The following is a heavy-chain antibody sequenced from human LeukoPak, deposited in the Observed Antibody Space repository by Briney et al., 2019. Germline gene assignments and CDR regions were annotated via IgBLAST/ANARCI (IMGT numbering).Heavy chain of an antibody. J-gene: IGHJ4*02. V-gene: IGHV3-7*01. CDR2: VKQDGSEK. Sequence: PGGSLRLSCAASGFTFSSYWMSWVRQAPGKGLEWVANVKQDGSEKYYVDSVRGRFTISRDNAKNSLYLQMNSLRAEDTAVYYCASTVDYYGSGSYDNYFDYWGQGTLVTVSS. D-gene: IGHD3-10*01. CDR1: GFTFSSYW. CDR3: ASTVDYYGSGSYDNYFDY.